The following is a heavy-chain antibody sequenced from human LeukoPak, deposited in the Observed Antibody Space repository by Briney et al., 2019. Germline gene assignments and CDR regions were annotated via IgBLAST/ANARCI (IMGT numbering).Heavy chain of an antibody. CDR2: INPNSGGT. CDR3: ARDYLLWFGELYYTNWFDP. Sequence: ASVKVSCKASGYTFTGYYMHWVRQAPGQGLEWMGWINPNSGGTNYAQKFQGRVTMTRDTSISTAYMELSRLRSDDTAVYYCARDYLLWFGELYYTNWFDPWGQGTLVTVSS. D-gene: IGHD3-10*01. V-gene: IGHV1-2*02. J-gene: IGHJ5*02. CDR1: GYTFTGYY.